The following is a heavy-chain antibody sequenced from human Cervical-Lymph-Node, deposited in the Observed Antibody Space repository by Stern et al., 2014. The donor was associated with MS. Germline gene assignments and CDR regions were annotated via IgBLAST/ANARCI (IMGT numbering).Heavy chain of an antibody. J-gene: IGHJ4*02. CDR3: ARSKDAYSPLAY. V-gene: IGHV4-59*01. D-gene: IGHD5-24*01. CDR2: IYYSGST. Sequence: VQLVESGPGLVKPSETLSLTCTVSGGSISGYDCSWIRQPPGNGLEWIGHIYYSGSTNYIPSLKSRVSISIDTPKNQFSLKLSSVTAADTAVYYCARSKDAYSPLAYWGQGALVTVSS. CDR1: GGSISGYD.